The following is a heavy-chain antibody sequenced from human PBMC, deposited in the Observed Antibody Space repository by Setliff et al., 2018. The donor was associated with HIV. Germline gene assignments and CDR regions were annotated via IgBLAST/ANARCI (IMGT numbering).Heavy chain of an antibody. Sequence: SETLSLTCVVSGYSISSGYYWGWIRQPPGKGLEWIGSIYHSGSTYYNPSLKSRVTISVDTSKNQFSLKLSSVTAADPAVYYCARQGIVYYDSPGDAFDIWGQGTMVT. J-gene: IGHJ3*02. CDR3: ARQGIVYYDSPGDAFDI. D-gene: IGHD3-22*01. CDR2: IYHSGST. CDR1: GYSISSGYY. V-gene: IGHV4-38-2*01.